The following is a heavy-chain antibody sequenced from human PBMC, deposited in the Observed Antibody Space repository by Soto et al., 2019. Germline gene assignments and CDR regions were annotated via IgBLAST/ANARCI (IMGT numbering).Heavy chain of an antibody. Sequence: PGGSLRLSCAASGFTFSSYSMNWVRQAPGKGLEWVSYISSSSTIYYADSVKGRFTISRDNAKNSLYLQMNSLRAEDTAVYYCARDLSNYDILTGYSVSHYFDYWGQGTLVTVSS. CDR1: GFTFSSYS. CDR2: ISSSSTI. D-gene: IGHD3-9*01. CDR3: ARDLSNYDILTGYSVSHYFDY. J-gene: IGHJ4*02. V-gene: IGHV3-48*01.